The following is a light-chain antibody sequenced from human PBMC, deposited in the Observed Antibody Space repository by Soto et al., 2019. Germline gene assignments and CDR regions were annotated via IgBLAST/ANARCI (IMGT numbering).Light chain of an antibody. J-gene: IGKJ4*01. Sequence: DIQVTQSPSTLSASVGDRVTITCRASQSISSWLAWYQQKPGKAPKLLIFDASSLESGTPSRFSGRRSGTQFTLTINGLQPDDFATYYCQQYDNYKPLNFGGGTKVDI. CDR3: QQYDNYKPLN. V-gene: IGKV1-5*01. CDR1: QSISSW. CDR2: DAS.